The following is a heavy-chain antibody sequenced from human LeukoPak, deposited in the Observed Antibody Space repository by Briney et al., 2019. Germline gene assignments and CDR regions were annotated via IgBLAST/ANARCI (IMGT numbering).Heavy chain of an antibody. J-gene: IGHJ3*02. D-gene: IGHD1-14*01. V-gene: IGHV3-21*01. Sequence: PGGSLRLSCAASGCTFSSYSMYWVHQAPGKGLEWVSSISSSSSYIYYADSVQGRFTISRDNAKNSLYLQMNSLRAEDTAVYDCARGHTQDHHQTQGYAFDIWGQGTMVTVSS. CDR2: ISSSSSYI. CDR3: ARGHTQDHHQTQGYAFDI. CDR1: GCTFSSYS.